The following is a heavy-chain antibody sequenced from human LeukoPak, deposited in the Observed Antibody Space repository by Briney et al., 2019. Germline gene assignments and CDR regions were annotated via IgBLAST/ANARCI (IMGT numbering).Heavy chain of an antibody. Sequence: GGSLRLSCAASGFTFSKYAFHWVRQAPGKGLEWVAIIAYDGSHKYYADSVKGRFSISRDNSNNTVLLQMNSLRPADTAVYYCARDLLEWYFDYWGQGTLVTVSS. D-gene: IGHD3-3*01. V-gene: IGHV3-30-3*01. CDR2: IAYDGSHK. CDR1: GFTFSKYA. CDR3: ARDLLEWYFDY. J-gene: IGHJ4*02.